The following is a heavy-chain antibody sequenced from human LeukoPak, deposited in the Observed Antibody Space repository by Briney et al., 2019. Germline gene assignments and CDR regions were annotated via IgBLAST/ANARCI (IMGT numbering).Heavy chain of an antibody. Sequence: SETLSLTCTVSGGSISSYYWSSIRQPPGKGLEWIGYIYYSGSTNYNPSLKSRVTISVDTSKNQFSLKLSSVTAADTAVYYCAIPSPRYCSSTSCYRKTPFDYWGQGTLVTVSS. CDR3: AIPSPRYCSSTSCYRKTPFDY. D-gene: IGHD2-2*02. J-gene: IGHJ4*02. CDR1: GGSISSYY. V-gene: IGHV4-59*12. CDR2: IYYSGST.